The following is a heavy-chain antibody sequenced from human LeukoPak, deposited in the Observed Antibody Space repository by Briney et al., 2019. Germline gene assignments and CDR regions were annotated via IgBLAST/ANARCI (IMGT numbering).Heavy chain of an antibody. J-gene: IGHJ3*02. Sequence: GASVKVSCKASGYIFTAYYIHWLRQAAGQGLEWMGWINPNSGGTSFALNFQGRVTLTRDTSISTVYMELSRLRSDDTAVYYCARDLSGGALGAFDIWGQGTMVTVSS. V-gene: IGHV1-2*02. CDR2: INPNSGGT. D-gene: IGHD2-15*01. CDR1: GYIFTAYY. CDR3: ARDLSGGALGAFDI.